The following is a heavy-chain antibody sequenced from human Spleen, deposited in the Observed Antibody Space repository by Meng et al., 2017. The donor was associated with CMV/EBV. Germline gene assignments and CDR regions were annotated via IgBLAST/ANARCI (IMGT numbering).Heavy chain of an antibody. Sequence: CAASGFPFSSYSMNWVRQAPGKGLEWVSSISSSSSYIYYADSVKGRFTISRDNAKNSLYLQMNSLRAEDTAVYYCARASNAGTTFNYWGQGTLVTVSS. CDR2: ISSSSSYI. V-gene: IGHV3-21*01. D-gene: IGHD1-7*01. J-gene: IGHJ4*02. CDR1: GFPFSSYS. CDR3: ARASNAGTTFNY.